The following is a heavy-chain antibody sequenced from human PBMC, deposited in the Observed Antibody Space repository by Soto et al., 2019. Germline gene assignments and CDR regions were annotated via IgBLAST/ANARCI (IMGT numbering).Heavy chain of an antibody. V-gene: IGHV1-8*01. Sequence: ASVKVSCKASGYSFTNYGINWVRQAAGQGLEWMGWMNPNSGNTGYGQKFQGRVTMTRNTSISTAYMELSSLRSDDTAVYYCTRAAVSNGWPTNPYMDVWGKGTTVTVSS. J-gene: IGHJ6*03. CDR2: MNPNSGNT. D-gene: IGHD6-19*01. CDR3: TRAAVSNGWPTNPYMDV. CDR1: GYSFTNYG.